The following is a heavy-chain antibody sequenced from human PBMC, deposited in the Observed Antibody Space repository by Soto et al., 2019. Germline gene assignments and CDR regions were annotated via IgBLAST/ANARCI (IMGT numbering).Heavy chain of an antibody. V-gene: IGHV3-53*01. CDR2: IYSGGST. J-gene: IGHJ6*02. D-gene: IGHD5-18*01. CDR1: GFTVSSNY. Sequence: GSLRLSCAASGFTVSSNYMSWVRQAPGKGLEWVSVIYSGGSTYYADSVKGRFTISRDNSKNTLYLQMNSLRAEDTAVYYCARARYSYGPSRYYGMDVWGQGTTVTVSS. CDR3: ARARYSYGPSRYYGMDV.